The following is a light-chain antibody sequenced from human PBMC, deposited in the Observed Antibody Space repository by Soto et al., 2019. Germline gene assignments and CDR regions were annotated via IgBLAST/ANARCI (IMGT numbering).Light chain of an antibody. CDR1: QSVSSNY. Sequence: EIVLTQSPGTLSLSPGERATLSCRASQSVSSNYLAWYQQTPGQAPRLLIYGASTGATGIPDRFSGSASATDFTLTSSRLEPEDFAVYYCQQYGSSPRTFGQGTKVEIK. CDR3: QQYGSSPRT. J-gene: IGKJ1*01. CDR2: GAS. V-gene: IGKV3-20*01.